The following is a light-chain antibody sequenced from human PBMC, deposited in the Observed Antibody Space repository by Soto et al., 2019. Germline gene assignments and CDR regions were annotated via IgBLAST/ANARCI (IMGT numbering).Light chain of an antibody. CDR3: GTWDSGLSGFG. J-gene: IGLJ1*01. Sequence: QSVLTQPPSVSAAPGQKVTISCSGSNSNIGNNYVYWYQQFPGAAPKLLMYENAKRASGIPDRFSGSKSGTAATLAITGIQTGDEADYYCGTWDSGLSGFGFGTGTKVTVL. CDR2: ENA. V-gene: IGLV1-51*02. CDR1: NSNIGNNY.